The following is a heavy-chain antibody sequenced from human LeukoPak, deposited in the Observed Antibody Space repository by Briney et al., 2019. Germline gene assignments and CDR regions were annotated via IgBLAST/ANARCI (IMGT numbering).Heavy chain of an antibody. D-gene: IGHD2-15*01. V-gene: IGHV3-21*01. CDR2: ISSSSSYI. CDR1: GFTFSSYS. CDR3: ARDGRGDYCSGGSCLMFDP. Sequence: AGGSLRLSCAASGFTFSSYSLNWVRQAPGKGLEWVSSISSSSSYIYYADSVKGRFTISRDNAKNSLFLQMNSLRVEDTAVYYCARDGRGDYCSGGSCLMFDPWGQGTLVTVSS. J-gene: IGHJ5*02.